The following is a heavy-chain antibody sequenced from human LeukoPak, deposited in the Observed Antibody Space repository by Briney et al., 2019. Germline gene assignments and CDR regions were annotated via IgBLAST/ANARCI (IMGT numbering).Heavy chain of an antibody. J-gene: IGHJ5*02. CDR1: GGSISSGGYY. CDR3: ARDHSARPSLRGWFDP. CDR2: IYHSGST. V-gene: IGHV4-30-2*01. Sequence: PSETLSLTCTVSGGSISSGGYYWSWIRQPPGKGLEWIGYIYHSGSTYYNPSLKSRVTISVDRSKNQFSLKLSSVTAADTAVYYCARDHSARPSLRGWFDPWGQGTLVTVSS. D-gene: IGHD6-6*01.